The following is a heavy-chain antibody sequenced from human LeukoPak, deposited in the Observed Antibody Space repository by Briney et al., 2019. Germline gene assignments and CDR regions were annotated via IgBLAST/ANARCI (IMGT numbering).Heavy chain of an antibody. Sequence: TGGSLRLSCAASGFTFSSYWMHWVRQAPGKGLVWVSRINSDGSSTSYADSVKGRFTISRDNAKNSLYLQMNSLRAEDTAVYYCASQLGYCSSTSCYKGFDYWGQGTLVTVSS. CDR2: INSDGSST. V-gene: IGHV3-74*01. D-gene: IGHD2-2*02. CDR3: ASQLGYCSSTSCYKGFDY. J-gene: IGHJ4*02. CDR1: GFTFSSYW.